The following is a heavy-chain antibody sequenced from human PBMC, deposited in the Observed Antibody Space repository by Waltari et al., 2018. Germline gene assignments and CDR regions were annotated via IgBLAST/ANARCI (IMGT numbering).Heavy chain of an antibody. J-gene: IGHJ6*03. D-gene: IGHD2-15*01. CDR1: GCSISSYY. CDR3: ARGQAVNYYYYYYMDV. CDR2: IYYSGST. Sequence: QVQLQESGPGLVKPSETLSLTCTVSGCSISSYYWSWIRQPPGKGLEWSGYIYYSGSTNYNPSLKSRVTISVDTSKNQFSLKLSSVTAADTAVYYCARGQAVNYYYYYYMDVWGKGTTVTVSS. V-gene: IGHV4-59*01.